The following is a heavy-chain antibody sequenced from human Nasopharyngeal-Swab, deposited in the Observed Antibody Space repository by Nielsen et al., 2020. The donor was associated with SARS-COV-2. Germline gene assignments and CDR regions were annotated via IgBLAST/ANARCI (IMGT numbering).Heavy chain of an antibody. CDR3: ASRGVGKWLQFFDY. V-gene: IGHV1-2*02. CDR1: GYTFTRYY. Sequence: ASVKVSCKASGYTFTRYYIHWVRQAPGQGLEWMGWINPNSGGTNYAQKFQGRVTMTRDTSISTAYMELSRLRSDDTAVYYCASRGVGKWLQFFDYWGQGTLVTVSS. J-gene: IGHJ4*02. CDR2: INPNSGGT. D-gene: IGHD5-24*01.